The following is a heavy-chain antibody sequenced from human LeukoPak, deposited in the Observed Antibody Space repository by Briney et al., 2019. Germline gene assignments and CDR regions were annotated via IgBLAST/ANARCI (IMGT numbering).Heavy chain of an antibody. V-gene: IGHV4-34*01. D-gene: IGHD5-24*01. Sequence: PSETLSLTCAVSGVSSTDDECTTIGQPPGKGLEWIGEIHPYGTFYYNSSLRSRLTISIDTSKTQFSLRLTSVTAADTAFYYCARGRDRSKAGDHWGQGTLVTVSS. CDR3: ARGRDRSKAGDH. CDR2: IHPYGTF. J-gene: IGHJ4*02. CDR1: GVSSTDDE.